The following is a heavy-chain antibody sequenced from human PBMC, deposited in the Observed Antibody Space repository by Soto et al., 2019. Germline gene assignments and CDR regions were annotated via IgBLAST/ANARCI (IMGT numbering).Heavy chain of an antibody. J-gene: IGHJ4*02. V-gene: IGHV3-23*01. D-gene: IGHD6-19*01. Sequence: EVQLLESGGGLVQPGGSLRLSCAASGFTFSSYAMSWVRQAPGKGLEWVSTISGSGGSTYYADSVKGRFTISRDNSKNTLYLQMNSLRAEDTAVYYCARLPVAGLVVGIDYWGQGTLVTVSS. CDR1: GFTFSSYA. CDR3: ARLPVAGLVVGIDY. CDR2: ISGSGGST.